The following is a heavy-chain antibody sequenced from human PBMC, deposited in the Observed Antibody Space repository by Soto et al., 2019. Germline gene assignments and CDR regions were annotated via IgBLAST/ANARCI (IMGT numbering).Heavy chain of an antibody. CDR2: IYYSGST. Sequence: SETLSLTCTVSGGSSSSYYWSWTRQPPGKGLEWIGYIYYSGSTNYNPSLKSRVTISVDTSKNQFSLKLSSVTAADTAVYYCARERGYGSGSYFHFDYWGQGTPVTVSS. D-gene: IGHD3-10*01. CDR1: GGSSSSYY. CDR3: ARERGYGSGSYFHFDY. J-gene: IGHJ4*02. V-gene: IGHV4-59*01.